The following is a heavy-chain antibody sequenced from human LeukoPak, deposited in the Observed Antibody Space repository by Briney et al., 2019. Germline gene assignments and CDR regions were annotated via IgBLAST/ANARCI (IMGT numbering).Heavy chain of an antibody. V-gene: IGHV3-9*01. CDR1: GFTFDDYA. J-gene: IGHJ4*02. CDR2: ISWNSGSI. D-gene: IGHD1-26*01. Sequence: PGRSLRLSCAASGFTFDDYAMHWVRQAPGKGLEWVSGISWNSGSIGYADSVKGRFTISRDNAKNSLYLQMNSLRAEDTALYYCARDGPGGGSYYSDYWGQGSLVTVSS. CDR3: ARDGPGGGSYYSDY.